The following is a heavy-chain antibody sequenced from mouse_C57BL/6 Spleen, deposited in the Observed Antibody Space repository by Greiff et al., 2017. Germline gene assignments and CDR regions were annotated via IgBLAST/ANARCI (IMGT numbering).Heavy chain of an antibody. CDR3: ARSYGSSSRYFDV. V-gene: IGHV1-69*01. CDR1: GYTFTSYW. D-gene: IGHD1-1*01. J-gene: IGHJ1*03. CDR2: IDPSDSYT. Sequence: VQLQQPGAELVMPGASVKLSCKASGYTFTSYWMHWVKQRPGQGLEWIGEIDPSDSYTNYNQKFKGKSTLTVDKSSSTAYMQLSSLTSEDSAVYYCARSYGSSSRYFDVWGTGTTVTVSS.